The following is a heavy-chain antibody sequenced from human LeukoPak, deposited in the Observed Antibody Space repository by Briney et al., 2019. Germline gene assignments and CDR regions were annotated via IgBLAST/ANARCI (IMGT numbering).Heavy chain of an antibody. Sequence: GGSLRLSCAASGFTFSSYSMNWVRQAPGKGLEWVSYISSSGSTIYYADSVKGRFTISRDNAKNSLYVQMNSLRAEDTAVYYCAREGLFINGGYDQYYYYGMDVWGQGTTVTVSS. CDR3: AREGLFINGGYDQYYYYGMDV. D-gene: IGHD5-12*01. CDR1: GFTFSSYS. J-gene: IGHJ6*02. V-gene: IGHV3-48*04. CDR2: ISSSGSTI.